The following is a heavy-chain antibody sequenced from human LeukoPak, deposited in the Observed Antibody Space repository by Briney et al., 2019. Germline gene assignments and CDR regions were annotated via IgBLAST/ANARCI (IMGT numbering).Heavy chain of an antibody. CDR3: AESSGNNPFDY. Sequence: GESLRLSSRAPAYSSTTFWSSWLRQMPGKGLEWMGRITPSDSYTNYSPSFRGHVTISADKSITTAYLQWSSLKASDTAMYYCAESSGNNPFDYWGQG. CDR1: AYSSTTFW. CDR2: ITPSDSYT. D-gene: IGHD1-14*01. J-gene: IGHJ4*02. V-gene: IGHV5-10-1*01.